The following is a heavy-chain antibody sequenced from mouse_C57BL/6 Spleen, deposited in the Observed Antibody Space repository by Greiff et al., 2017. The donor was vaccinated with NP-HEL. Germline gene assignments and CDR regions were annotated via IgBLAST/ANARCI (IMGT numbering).Heavy chain of an antibody. V-gene: IGHV5-17*01. CDR2: ISSGSSTI. D-gene: IGHD4-1*01. Sequence: EVMLVESGGGLVKPGGSLKLSCAASGFTFSDYGMHWVRQAPEKGLEWVAYISSGSSTIYYADTVKGRFTISRDNAKNTLFLQMTSLRSEDTAMYYWARTRTGNFDYGGKGTTLTVSS. J-gene: IGHJ2*01. CDR3: ARTRTGNFDY. CDR1: GFTFSDYG.